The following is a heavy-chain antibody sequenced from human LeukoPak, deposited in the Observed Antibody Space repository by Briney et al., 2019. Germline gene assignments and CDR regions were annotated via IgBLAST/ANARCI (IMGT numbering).Heavy chain of an antibody. Sequence: SETLSLTCTVSGGSISNYYWSWIRQPPGKGLEWIAYIYYTGSTNYNPSLKSRVTISVDTSKNQFSLKLSSVTAADTAVYDCARDRQCYDSSGYYDAFDIWGQGTMVTVSS. CDR1: GGSISNYY. V-gene: IGHV4-59*01. CDR3: ARDRQCYDSSGYYDAFDI. CDR2: IYYTGST. D-gene: IGHD3-22*01. J-gene: IGHJ3*02.